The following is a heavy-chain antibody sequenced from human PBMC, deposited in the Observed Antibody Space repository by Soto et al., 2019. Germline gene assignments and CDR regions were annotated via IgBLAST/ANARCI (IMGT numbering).Heavy chain of an antibody. V-gene: IGHV3-15*01. D-gene: IGHD1-1*01. CDR3: TTAHLYWNDADV. Sequence: GGSLRLSCAVSGFTLSSAWMNWVRQAPGKGLEWVGRLKSTPDGGTTDYAALVKGRFTISRDDLRNTLYLQMNSLKTEDSALYYCTTAHLYWNDADVWGQGTLVTVSS. CDR1: GFTLSSAW. J-gene: IGHJ4*02. CDR2: LKSTPDGGTT.